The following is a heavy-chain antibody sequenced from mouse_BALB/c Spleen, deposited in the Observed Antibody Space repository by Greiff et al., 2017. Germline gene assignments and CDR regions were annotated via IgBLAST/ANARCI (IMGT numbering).Heavy chain of an antibody. J-gene: IGHJ4*01. CDR1: GFTFSSYA. CDR3: AREGLSLDRYDAMDY. D-gene: IGHD6-5*01. Sequence: EVHLVESGGGLVKPGGSLKLSCAASGFTFSSYAMSWVRQTPEKRLEWVATISSGGSYTYYPDIVKGRFPISRDNAKNTLYLQMSSLRSEDTAMYYCAREGLSLDRYDAMDYWGQGTSVTVSS. CDR2: ISSGGSYT. V-gene: IGHV5-9-3*01.